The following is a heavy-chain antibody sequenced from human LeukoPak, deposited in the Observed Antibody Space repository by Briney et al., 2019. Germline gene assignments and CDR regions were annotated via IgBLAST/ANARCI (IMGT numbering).Heavy chain of an antibody. J-gene: IGHJ4*02. CDR2: ISSSSSTI. V-gene: IGHV3-48*01. D-gene: IGHD2-2*01. CDR3: ARGIVVVPASFDY. CDR1: GFTFSSYS. Sequence: GGSLRLSCAASGFTFSSYSMNWVRQAPGKGLEWVSYISSSSSTIYYADSVKGRFTISRDNAKNSLYLQMNSLRAEDTAVYYCARGIVVVPASFDYWGQGTLVTVSS.